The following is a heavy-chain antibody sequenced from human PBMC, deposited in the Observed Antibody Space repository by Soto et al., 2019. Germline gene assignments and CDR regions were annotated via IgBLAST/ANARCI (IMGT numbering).Heavy chain of an antibody. Sequence: QVQLQESGPGLVKPSQTLSLTCTVSGGSISSGGYYWSWIRQHPGQVLQWIGYIYYSGSTYYNPSLKSRVTISVDMSKKQFTLKRSSVPAADTAVHYCARSINPWGQGALVTVSS. CDR3: ARSINP. D-gene: IGHD3-10*01. CDR2: IYYSGST. V-gene: IGHV4-31*03. CDR1: GGSISSGGYY. J-gene: IGHJ5*02.